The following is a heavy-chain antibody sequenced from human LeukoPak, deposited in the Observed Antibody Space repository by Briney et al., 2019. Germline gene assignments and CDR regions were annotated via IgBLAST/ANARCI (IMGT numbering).Heavy chain of an antibody. D-gene: IGHD3-10*01. J-gene: IGHJ4*02. CDR2: IWRSGST. V-gene: IGHV4-59*02. CDR1: GGSVSSST. Sequence: SETLSLTCTVSGGSVSSSTWSWIRQPPGKRLEWIGYIWRSGSTNYNPSLKSRVTISSDTSNSQISLELRSVTVADTAVYYCARGPIFGSGSYFDYWAQGTLVTVSS. CDR3: ARGPIFGSGSYFDY.